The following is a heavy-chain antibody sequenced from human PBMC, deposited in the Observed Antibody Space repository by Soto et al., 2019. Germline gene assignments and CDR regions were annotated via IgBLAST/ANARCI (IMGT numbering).Heavy chain of an antibody. CDR2: IYSGGST. J-gene: IGHJ6*03. V-gene: IGHV3-53*04. CDR3: AKKSIAARPGKIERYMDF. Sequence: GGSLRLSCAASGFTVSSNYMSWVRQAPGKGLEWVSVIYSGGSTYYADSVKGRFTISRHNSKNTLYLQMNSLRAEDTAVYYCAKKSIAARPGKIERYMDFWGKGTTVTVSS. D-gene: IGHD6-6*01. CDR1: GFTVSSNY.